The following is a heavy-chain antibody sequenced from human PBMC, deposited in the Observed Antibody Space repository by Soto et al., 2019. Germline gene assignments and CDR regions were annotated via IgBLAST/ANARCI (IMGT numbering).Heavy chain of an antibody. D-gene: IGHD6-19*01. CDR2: ISYDGSTK. J-gene: IGHJ4*02. Sequence: QVQLVESGGGVVQPGRSLRLSCAASGFTFSSFSLHWVRQAPGKGLEWLALISYDGSTKYNADSVKGRFTVSRDNSNNTLDVQLSSLRPEDTAVYYCARTTTVAGTPEFDYWGQGTLVTVSS. CDR1: GFTFSSFS. V-gene: IGHV3-30-3*01. CDR3: ARTTTVAGTPEFDY.